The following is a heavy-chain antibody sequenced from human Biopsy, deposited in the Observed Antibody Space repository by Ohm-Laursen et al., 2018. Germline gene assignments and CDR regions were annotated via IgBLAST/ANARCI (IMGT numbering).Heavy chain of an antibody. D-gene: IGHD3-22*01. J-gene: IGHJ3*01. Sequence: SETLSLTCNVSGGDINNYYWSWIRQPAGKGLERIGRIYPVGSSNYNPSLKSRVTMSVDTSKKQLSLRLRSVTAADTAMYYCASVVLGPTNDAFDLWGQGTMVVVSS. CDR1: GGDINNYY. CDR3: ASVVLGPTNDAFDL. V-gene: IGHV4-4*07. CDR2: IYPVGSS.